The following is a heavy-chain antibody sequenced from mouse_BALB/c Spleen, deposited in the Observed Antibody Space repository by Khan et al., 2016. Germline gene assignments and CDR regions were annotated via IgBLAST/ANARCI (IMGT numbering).Heavy chain of an antibody. CDR1: VFNIKDYY. Sequence: VQLKQSGAELVRSGASVQLYCTASVFNIKDYYMHWVKQRPDQGLEWIGWIDPENGDNENAPKLQGKYTMTADTSYNEDFLQFSSLTTEDSAVYYCNAIHYGIDVYFDYGGQGTTLTVSS. CDR2: IDPENGDN. CDR3: NAIHYGIDVYFDY. J-gene: IGHJ2*01. V-gene: IGHV14-4*02. D-gene: IGHD1-1*01.